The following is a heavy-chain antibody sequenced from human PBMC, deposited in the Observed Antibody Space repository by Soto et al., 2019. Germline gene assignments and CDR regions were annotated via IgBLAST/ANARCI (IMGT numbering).Heavy chain of an antibody. D-gene: IGHD1-26*01. V-gene: IGHV3-48*02. Sequence: EVQLVESGGGLVQPGGSLRLSCAASGFTFSSYSMNWVRQAPGKGLEWVSDISSSSSTIYYADCVKGRFTISRDNAKNSLYLQRNSLRDEDTAVYYCARDGGRWELLSLYFDYWGQGTLVTVSS. CDR3: ARDGGRWELLSLYFDY. CDR1: GFTFSSYS. J-gene: IGHJ4*02. CDR2: ISSSSSTI.